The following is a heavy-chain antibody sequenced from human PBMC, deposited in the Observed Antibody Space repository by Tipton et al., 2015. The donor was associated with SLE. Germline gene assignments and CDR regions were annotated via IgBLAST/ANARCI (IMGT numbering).Heavy chain of an antibody. CDR1: GGSISRYY. CDR2: IGDTGIT. D-gene: IGHD6-13*01. CDR3: AREKVYEQHLTQGFFSYYYGLDV. Sequence: TLSLTCTVSGGSISRYYWSWIRQPPGKGLEWIGNIGDTGITNYNPSLKHRVTISMDTSKQLFSLKLTSVTAADTAVYHFAREKVYEQHLTQGFFSYYYGLDVWGQGTTVTVSS. V-gene: IGHV4-59*12. J-gene: IGHJ6*02.